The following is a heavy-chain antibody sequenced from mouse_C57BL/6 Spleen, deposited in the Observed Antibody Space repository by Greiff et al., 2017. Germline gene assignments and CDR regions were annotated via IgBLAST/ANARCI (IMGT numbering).Heavy chain of an antibody. D-gene: IGHD2-3*01. CDR1: GYTSTSYG. Sequence: VQLQQSGAELARPGASVKLSCKASGYTSTSYGISWVKQRTGQGLEWIGEIYPRSGNTYYNEKFKGKATLTADKSSSTAYMELRSLTSEDSAVYFCARLGDGPAWFAYWGQGTLVTVSA. V-gene: IGHV1-81*01. CDR2: IYPRSGNT. CDR3: ARLGDGPAWFAY. J-gene: IGHJ3*01.